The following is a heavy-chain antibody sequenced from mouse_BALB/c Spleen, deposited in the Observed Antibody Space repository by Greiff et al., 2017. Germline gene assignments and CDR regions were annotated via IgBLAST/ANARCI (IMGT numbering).Heavy chain of an antibody. CDR3: AREGDGAMDY. D-gene: IGHD2-3*01. J-gene: IGHJ4*01. V-gene: IGHV5-6-5*01. Sequence: EVKLMESGGGLVKPGGSLKLSCAASGFTFSSYAMSWVRQTPEKRLEWVASISSGGSTYYPDSVKGRFTISRDNARNILYLQMSSLRSEDTAMYYCAREGDGAMDYWGQGTSVTVSS. CDR1: GFTFSSYA. CDR2: ISSGGST.